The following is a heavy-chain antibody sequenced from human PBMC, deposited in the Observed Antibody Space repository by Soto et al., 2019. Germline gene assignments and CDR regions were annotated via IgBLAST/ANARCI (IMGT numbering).Heavy chain of an antibody. CDR3: ARGRIQLWYPFDY. Sequence: SETLSLTCTVSGGSISSYYWSWIRQPPGKGLEWIGYVHDSWGSHYNPSLKSRVAISVDTSKNQFSLKLSSVTAADTAVYYCARGRIQLWYPFDYWGQGTLVTVSS. V-gene: IGHV4-59*01. CDR1: GGSISSYY. D-gene: IGHD5-18*01. CDR2: VHDSWGS. J-gene: IGHJ4*02.